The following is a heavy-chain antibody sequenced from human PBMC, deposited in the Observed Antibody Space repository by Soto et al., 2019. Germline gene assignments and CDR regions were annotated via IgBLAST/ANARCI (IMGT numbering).Heavy chain of an antibody. CDR2: ISYDGSNK. CDR1: GFTFSSYG. D-gene: IGHD2-21*02. Sequence: GGSLRLSCAASGFTFSSYGMHWVRQAPGKGLEWVAVISYDGSNKYYADSVKGRFTISRDNSKNTLYLQMNSLRAEDTAVYYCAKGLAYCGGDCYSLYYYYGMDVWGQGTTVTVSS. J-gene: IGHJ6*02. V-gene: IGHV3-30*18. CDR3: AKGLAYCGGDCYSLYYYYGMDV.